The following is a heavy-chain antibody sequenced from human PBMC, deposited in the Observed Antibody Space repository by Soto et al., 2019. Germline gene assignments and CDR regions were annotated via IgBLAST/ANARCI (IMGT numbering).Heavy chain of an antibody. Sequence: SETLSLTCTVSGDSIGTTHSYWAWIRQSPGKGLEWIGNIHYSGSTYYMPSLRSRVTLSVDTSKNQFSLRLTSVAAEDTAVYYCARHEGNGNVWPLDYWGQGILVTVSS. J-gene: IGHJ4*02. CDR1: GDSIGTTHSY. CDR3: ARHEGNGNVWPLDY. D-gene: IGHD2-8*01. CDR2: IHYSGST. V-gene: IGHV4-39*01.